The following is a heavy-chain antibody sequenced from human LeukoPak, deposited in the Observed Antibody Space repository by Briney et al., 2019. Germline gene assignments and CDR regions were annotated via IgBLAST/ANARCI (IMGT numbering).Heavy chain of an antibody. Sequence: PGGSLRLSCAASGFTFSSYAMSWVRQAPGKGLEWVSAISGSGGSTYYADSVKGRFTISRDNSKNTLYLQMNSLRAEDTAVYYCAKSRGKTGRFGEEDYWGQGTLVTVSS. V-gene: IGHV3-23*01. CDR1: GFTFSSYA. J-gene: IGHJ4*02. CDR2: ISGSGGST. D-gene: IGHD3-10*01. CDR3: AKSRGKTGRFGEEDY.